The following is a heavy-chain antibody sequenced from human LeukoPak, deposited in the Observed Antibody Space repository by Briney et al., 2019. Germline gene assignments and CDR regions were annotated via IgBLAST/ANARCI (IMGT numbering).Heavy chain of an antibody. D-gene: IGHD5-12*01. CDR2: ISVDNGNT. CDR1: GFTFTNYG. CDR3: ARDSWARAYDIDH. Sequence: ASVKVSCKTSGFTFTNYGISWVRQAHGQGLEWMAWISVDNGNTNYIQKVQGRVTLTTDTSTSTAYMELRNLTSDDTAVYYCARDSWARAYDIDHWGQGTLVTVSS. J-gene: IGHJ5*02. V-gene: IGHV1-18*01.